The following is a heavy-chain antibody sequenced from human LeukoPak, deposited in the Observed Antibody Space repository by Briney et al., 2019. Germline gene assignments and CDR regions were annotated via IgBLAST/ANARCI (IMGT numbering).Heavy chain of an antibody. CDR3: AREGGRQWLVWGALDS. Sequence: PSQTLSLTCTVSGDSVSSNPNYWTWIRQPPGEGLEWIGYISYSGSTYYNPSLESRLTISVDTSKNQFSLKLTSVTAADTAVYYCAREGGRQWLVWGALDSWGQGTLVTVSS. V-gene: IGHV4-30-4*01. CDR2: ISYSGST. D-gene: IGHD6-19*01. J-gene: IGHJ5*01. CDR1: GDSVSSNPNY.